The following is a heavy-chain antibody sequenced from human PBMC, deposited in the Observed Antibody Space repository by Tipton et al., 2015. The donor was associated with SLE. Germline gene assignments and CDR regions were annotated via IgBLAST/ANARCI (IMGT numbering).Heavy chain of an antibody. J-gene: IGHJ5*02. Sequence: GSLRLSCAASGFTFSSYWMSWVRQAPGKGLEWVANIKQDGSEKYYVDSVKGRFTISRDNAKNSLYLQMNSLRAEDTAVYYCARGRVAVVGGWFDPWGQGTLVTVSS. V-gene: IGHV3-7*01. CDR1: GFTFSSYW. CDR2: IKQDGSEK. D-gene: IGHD6-19*01. CDR3: ARGRVAVVGGWFDP.